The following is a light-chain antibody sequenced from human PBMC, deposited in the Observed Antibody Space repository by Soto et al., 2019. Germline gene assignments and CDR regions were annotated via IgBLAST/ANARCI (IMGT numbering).Light chain of an antibody. V-gene: IGLV2-11*01. CDR1: SNDVGGYTY. CDR2: DVT. CDR3: CSYAGSYTYV. Sequence: QSALTQPRSVSGSPGQSVTISCTGTSNDVGGYTYVSWYQQHPGKAPKLMIYDVTERPSGVPDRFSGSRSGNTASLTISGLQAEDEADYYRCSYAGSYTYVFGTGTKLTVL. J-gene: IGLJ1*01.